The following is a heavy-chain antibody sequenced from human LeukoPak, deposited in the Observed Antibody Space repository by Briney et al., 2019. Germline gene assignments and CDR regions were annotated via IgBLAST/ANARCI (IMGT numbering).Heavy chain of an antibody. CDR3: ARDLSKLYYYYGMDV. V-gene: IGHV3-48*02. D-gene: IGHD4-11*01. CDR2: ISSSSNTI. J-gene: IGHJ6*02. CDR1: GFTFSSYA. Sequence: PGGSLRLSCAASGFTFSSYAMSWVRQAPGKGLEWVSYISSSSNTIYYADSVKGRFTISRDNAKKSVYLQMNSLRDEGTAVYYCARDLSKLYYYYGMDVWGQGTTVTVSS.